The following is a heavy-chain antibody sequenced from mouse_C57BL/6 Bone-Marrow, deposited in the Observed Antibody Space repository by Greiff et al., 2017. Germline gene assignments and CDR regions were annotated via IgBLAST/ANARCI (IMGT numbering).Heavy chain of an antibody. Sequence: DVKLVESGGGLVQPKGSLKLSFAAHGFTFNTYAMHWVRPAPGKGLEWVARIRSKSSNYATYYSDSVKDRFTISRDDSQSMLYLQMNNLKTEDTAMYYCVRPNWAWFAYWGQGTLVTVSA. CDR2: IRSKSSNYAT. J-gene: IGHJ3*01. D-gene: IGHD4-1*01. CDR1: GFTFNTYA. V-gene: IGHV10-3*01. CDR3: VRPNWAWFAY.